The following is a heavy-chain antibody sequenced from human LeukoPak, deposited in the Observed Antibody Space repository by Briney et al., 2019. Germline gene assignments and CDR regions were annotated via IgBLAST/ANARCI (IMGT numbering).Heavy chain of an antibody. CDR1: GFTFSSYS. Sequence: PGGSLRLSCAASGFTFSSYSMNWVRQAPGKGLEWVSSISSSSSYIYYADSVKGRFTISRDNAKNSLYLQMNSLRAEDTAVYYCAREMSIAADHYYYYGMDVWGQGTTVTVSS. J-gene: IGHJ6*02. V-gene: IGHV3-21*01. D-gene: IGHD6-25*01. CDR2: ISSSSSYI. CDR3: AREMSIAADHYYYYGMDV.